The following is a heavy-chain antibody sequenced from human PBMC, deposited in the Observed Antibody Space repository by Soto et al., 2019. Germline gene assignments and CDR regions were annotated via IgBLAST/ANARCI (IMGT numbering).Heavy chain of an antibody. CDR1: GYTFTDYY. J-gene: IGHJ3*02. CDR2: INPNGGDI. CDR3: ATLGAKAFDI. Sequence: QVQLVQSGAEVKKPGASMKVSCKASGYTFTDYYIHWVRQAPGQGLEWMGWINPNGGDINYAQNFQGWVTMTRDTSISTAYMELSRLRSDDTAIYFCATLGAKAFDIWGQGTMVTVSS. V-gene: IGHV1-2*04.